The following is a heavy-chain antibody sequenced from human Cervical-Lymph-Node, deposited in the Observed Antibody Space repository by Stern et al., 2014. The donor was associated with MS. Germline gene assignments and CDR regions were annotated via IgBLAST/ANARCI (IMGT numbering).Heavy chain of an antibody. D-gene: IGHD4-17*01. CDR1: GFTFSHYS. CDR3: ARARVGDYARSPHLDS. J-gene: IGHJ4*02. CDR2: ISNNSTHT. Sequence: EMQLVESGGGLVKPGESLRLSCDASGFTFSHYSINWVRQAPGKRLEWISSISNNSTHTYYADSVEGRFTISRDSAKDSVSLHMVSLRAEDTAVYYCARARVGDYARSPHLDSWGQGTLVTVSS. V-gene: IGHV3-21*01.